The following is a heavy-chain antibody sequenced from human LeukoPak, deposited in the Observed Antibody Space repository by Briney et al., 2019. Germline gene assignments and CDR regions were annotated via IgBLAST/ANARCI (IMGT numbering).Heavy chain of an antibody. J-gene: IGHJ4*02. CDR3: AKGAIAVAGTREVCFDY. Sequence: AGGSLRLSCAASGFTFSDYYMSWIRQAPGKGLEWVSYISSSGSTIYYADSVKGRFTISRDNSKNTLYLQMNSLRAEDTAVYYCAKGAIAVAGTREVCFDYXXQGTLVTVSS. CDR2: ISSSGSTI. D-gene: IGHD6-19*01. V-gene: IGHV3-11*01. CDR1: GFTFSDYY.